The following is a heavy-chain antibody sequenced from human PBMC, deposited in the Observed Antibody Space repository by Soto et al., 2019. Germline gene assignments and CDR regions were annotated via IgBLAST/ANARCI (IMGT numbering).Heavy chain of an antibody. D-gene: IGHD2-21*02. Sequence: SVKVSCKASGGTFSSYAISWVRQAPGQGLEWMGGIIPIFGTANYAQKFQGRVTITADESTSTAYMELSSLRSEDTAVYYCARQEIIGVTPPYYYYGMDVWGQGTTVTVSS. CDR1: GGTFSSYA. J-gene: IGHJ6*02. CDR3: ARQEIIGVTPPYYYYGMDV. CDR2: IIPIFGTA. V-gene: IGHV1-69*13.